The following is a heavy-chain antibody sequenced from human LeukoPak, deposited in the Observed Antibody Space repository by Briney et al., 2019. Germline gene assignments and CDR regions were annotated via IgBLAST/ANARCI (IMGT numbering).Heavy chain of an antibody. CDR2: IKSKPDGGTT. Sequence: GGSLRLSCTASGFSVSNAYMSWARKAQGKGLIWFGRIKSKPDGGTTDFAAPVKGRFTISRDESKNTLYLQMNSLKTEDTAVYYCTTDNGYTPFPIFAYWGQGILVTVSS. D-gene: IGHD3-16*01. CDR3: TTDNGYTPFPIFAY. V-gene: IGHV3-15*01. J-gene: IGHJ4*02. CDR1: GFSVSNAY.